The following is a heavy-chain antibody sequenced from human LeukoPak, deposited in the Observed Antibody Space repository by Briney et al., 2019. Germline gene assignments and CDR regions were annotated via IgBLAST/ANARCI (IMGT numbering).Heavy chain of an antibody. CDR3: ARFRYSYGSVADY. CDR1: GGSISSYY. D-gene: IGHD5-18*01. Sequence: SETLSLTCTVSGGSISSYYWSWIRQPPGKGLEWIGYIYYSGSTNYNPSLKSRVTISVDTSKNQFSLKLSSVTAADTAVYYCARFRYSYGSVADYWGQGTLVTVSS. V-gene: IGHV4-59*08. J-gene: IGHJ4*02. CDR2: IYYSGST.